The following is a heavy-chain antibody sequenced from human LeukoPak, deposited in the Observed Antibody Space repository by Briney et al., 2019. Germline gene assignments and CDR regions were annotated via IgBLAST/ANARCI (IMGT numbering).Heavy chain of an antibody. V-gene: IGHV3-30*02. CDR2: IRYDGSNK. Sequence: PGGSLRLSCAASRFTFSSYGMHWVRQAPGKGLEWVAFIRYDGSNKYYADSVKGRFTISRDNSKDTLYLQMNSLRAEDTAVYYCARDECSFAGFYKSSCSDSWGQGTLVTVSS. CDR3: ARDECSFAGFYKSSCSDS. CDR1: RFTFSSYG. J-gene: IGHJ4*02. D-gene: IGHD3-9*01.